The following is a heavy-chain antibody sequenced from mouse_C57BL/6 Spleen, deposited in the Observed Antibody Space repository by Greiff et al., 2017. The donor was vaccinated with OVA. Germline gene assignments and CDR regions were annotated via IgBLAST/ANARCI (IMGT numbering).Heavy chain of an antibody. CDR2: IDPSDSYT. J-gene: IGHJ4*01. CDR1: GYTFTSYW. V-gene: IGHV1-50*01. CDR3: ARSGDGYLYYYAMDY. D-gene: IGHD2-3*01. Sequence: QVQLQQPGAELVKPGASVKLSCKASGYTFTSYWMQWVKQRPGQGLEWIGEIDPSDSYTNYNQKFKGKATLTVDTSSSTAYMQLSSLTSEDSAVYYCARSGDGYLYYYAMDYWGQGTSVTVSS.